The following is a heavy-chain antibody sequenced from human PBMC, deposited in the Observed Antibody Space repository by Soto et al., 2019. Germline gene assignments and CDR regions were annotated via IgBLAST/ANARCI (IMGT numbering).Heavy chain of an antibody. CDR3: ATEFQSSGDDFDY. V-gene: IGHV3-23*01. Sequence: GGSLRLSCAASGFTFSSYAMSWVRQAPGKGLEWVSAISGSGGSTYYADSGKGWFTTARDNSKNTLYLQRNSLRAEDTAVYYCATEFQSSGDDFDYWGQGTLVTVSS. J-gene: IGHJ4*02. CDR2: ISGSGGST. CDR1: GFTFSSYA. D-gene: IGHD2-15*01.